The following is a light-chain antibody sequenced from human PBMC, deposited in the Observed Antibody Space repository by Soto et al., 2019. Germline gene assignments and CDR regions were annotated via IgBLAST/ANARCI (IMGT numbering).Light chain of an antibody. J-gene: IGKJ1*01. V-gene: IGKV1-5*01. CDR2: DAS. CDR3: QQYNGYFRT. Sequence: DIQMTQSPSTLSASVGDRVTITCRASQSISSRLAWYQQKPGKAPKLLIYDASSLESGVPSRFSGSGSGTEFTLTISRLXXXXXXXYYCQQYNGYFRTFGQGTKVEIK. CDR1: QSISSR.